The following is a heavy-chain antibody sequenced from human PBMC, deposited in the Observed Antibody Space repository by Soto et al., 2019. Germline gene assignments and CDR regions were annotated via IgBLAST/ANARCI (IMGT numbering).Heavy chain of an antibody. Sequence: HPGGSLRLSCAASGFTFSSYAMHWVRQAPGKGLEWVSAISGSGGSTYYADSVKGRFTISRDNSKNTLYLQMNSLRAEDTAVYYCAKGIDRWLELCYFDYWGQGTLVTVSS. J-gene: IGHJ4*02. V-gene: IGHV3-23*01. CDR1: GFTFSSYA. CDR2: ISGSGGST. D-gene: IGHD3-9*01. CDR3: AKGIDRWLELCYFDY.